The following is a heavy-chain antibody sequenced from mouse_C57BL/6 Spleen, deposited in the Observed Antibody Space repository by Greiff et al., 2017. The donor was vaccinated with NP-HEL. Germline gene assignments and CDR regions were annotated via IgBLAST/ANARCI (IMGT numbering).Heavy chain of an antibody. J-gene: IGHJ4*01. CDR3: AKRYYGSSWDAMDY. D-gene: IGHD1-1*01. V-gene: IGHV2-5*01. Sequence: QVQLQQSGPGLVQPSQSLSITCTVSGFSLTSYGVHWVRQSPGKGLEWLGVIWRGGSTDYNAAFMSRLSITKDNSKSQVFFKMNSLQADDTAIYYCAKRYYGSSWDAMDYWGQGTSVTVSS. CDR1: GFSLTSYG. CDR2: IWRGGST.